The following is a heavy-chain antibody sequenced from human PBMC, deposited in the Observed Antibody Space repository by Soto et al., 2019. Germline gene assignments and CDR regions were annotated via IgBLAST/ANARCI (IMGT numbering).Heavy chain of an antibody. V-gene: IGHV4-30-4*01. Sequence: KPSETLSLTCTVSGGSISAGDYYWSWIRHPPGKGLEWIGYIYYSGSAYYNPSLESRVTISMDTSKRQFSLKLSSVTAADTAVYYCARLSMASGSYGLGVWGQGTTVTVSS. CDR3: ARLSMASGSYGLGV. J-gene: IGHJ6*02. CDR1: GGSISAGDYY. D-gene: IGHD6-6*01. CDR2: IYYSGSA.